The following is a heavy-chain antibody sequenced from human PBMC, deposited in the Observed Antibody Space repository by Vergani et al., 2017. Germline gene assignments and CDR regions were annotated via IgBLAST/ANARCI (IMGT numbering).Heavy chain of an antibody. J-gene: IGHJ4*02. D-gene: IGHD3-16*02. CDR2: IIPILGIA. CDR3: ARAPYDYVWGSYQYFDY. V-gene: IGHV1-69*09. Sequence: VQLLESGGGLVQPGGSLRLSCAASGFTFSSYAISWVRQAPGQGLEWMGRIIPILGIANYAQKFQGRVTITADKSTSTAYMALSSLRSEDTAVYYCARAPYDYVWGSYQYFDYWGQGTLVTVSS. CDR1: GFTFSSYA.